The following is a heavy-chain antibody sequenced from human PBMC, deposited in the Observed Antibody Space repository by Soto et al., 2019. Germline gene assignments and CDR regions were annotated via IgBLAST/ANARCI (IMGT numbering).Heavy chain of an antibody. CDR3: ASSYGSGYRAFDY. D-gene: IGHD3-10*01. CDR1: GDTFNFYS. Sequence: QVQLVQSGAEVKRPGSSVKVSCKASGDTFNFYSINWVRQAPGLGLEWMGRVNPIVSMSNYAQKFQGRVTMTEDKSTSTAYMDLTSRRSEDTAIYYCASSYGSGYRAFDYWGQGALVTVSS. V-gene: IGHV1-69*02. J-gene: IGHJ4*02. CDR2: VNPIVSMS.